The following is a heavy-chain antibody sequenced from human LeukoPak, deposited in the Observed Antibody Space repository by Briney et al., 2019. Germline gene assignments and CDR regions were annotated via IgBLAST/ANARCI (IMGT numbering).Heavy chain of an antibody. CDR2: ISGSGGST. D-gene: IGHD3-10*01. CDR3: ARDGYYGSGSY. V-gene: IGHV3-23*01. Sequence: PGGSLRLSCAASGFTFSSYAMSWVRQAPGKGLEWVSAISGSGGSTYYADSVKGRFTISRDNSRNTLYLHMNSLRVEDTAMYHCARDGYYGSGSYWGQGTLVTVSS. CDR1: GFTFSSYA. J-gene: IGHJ4*02.